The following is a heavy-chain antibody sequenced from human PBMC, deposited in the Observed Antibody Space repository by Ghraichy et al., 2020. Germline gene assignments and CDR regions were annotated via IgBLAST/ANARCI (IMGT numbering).Heavy chain of an antibody. J-gene: IGHJ6*02. CDR2: MNPNSGNT. CDR3: ARDSTMVRGVSPTGYYGMDV. V-gene: IGHV1-8*01. Sequence: ASVKVSCKASGYTFTSYDINWVRQATGQGLEWMGWMNPNSGNTVYAQNFRGRVTMTRNTSISTAYMELSSLRSDDTAVYYCARDSTMVRGVSPTGYYGMDVWGQGTTVTVSS. CDR1: GYTFTSYD. D-gene: IGHD3-10*01.